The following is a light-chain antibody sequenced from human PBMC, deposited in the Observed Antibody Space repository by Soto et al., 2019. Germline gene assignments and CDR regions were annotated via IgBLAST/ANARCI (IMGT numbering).Light chain of an antibody. J-gene: IGKJ2*01. CDR3: QQYGGSSLYT. V-gene: IGKV3-20*01. CDR1: QSVSSSY. Sequence: EIVLTQSPGTLSLSPGERATLSCRASQSVSSSYLGWYQQKPGQAPRLLIYGASSRATGIPDRFSGSGSGTAFPLTISRLEPEDFAVYYCQQYGGSSLYTFGQGTKLEIK. CDR2: GAS.